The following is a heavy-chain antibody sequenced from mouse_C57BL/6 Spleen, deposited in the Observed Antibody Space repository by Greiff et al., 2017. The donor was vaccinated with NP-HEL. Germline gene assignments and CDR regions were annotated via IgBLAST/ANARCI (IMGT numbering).Heavy chain of an antibody. D-gene: IGHD4-1*01. CDR3: ARDRNWDYFDY. CDR1: GYAFSSSW. V-gene: IGHV1-82*01. J-gene: IGHJ2*01. Sequence: QVQLKQSGPELVKPGASVKISCKASGYAFSSSWMNWVKQRPGKGLEWIGRIYPGDGDTNYNGKFKGKATLTADKSSSTAYMQLSSLTSEDSAVYFCARDRNWDYFDYWGQGTTLTVSS. CDR2: IYPGDGDT.